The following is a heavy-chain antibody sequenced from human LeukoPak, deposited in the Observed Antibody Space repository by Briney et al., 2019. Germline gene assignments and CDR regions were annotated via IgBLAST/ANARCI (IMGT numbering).Heavy chain of an antibody. D-gene: IGHD2-8*01. V-gene: IGHV4-38-2*02. J-gene: IGHJ6*03. CDR3: AKDRCSNGIGCYYYYMEV. Sequence: SETLSLTCTVSGYSISSGYYWGWIRQPPGKGLEWIGSLYHSGSTYYNPSLKSRVTISVDTSKNQFSLKLRPVTAADTAVYYCAKDRCSNGIGCYYYYMEVWGKGTTVTISS. CDR2: LYHSGST. CDR1: GYSISSGYY.